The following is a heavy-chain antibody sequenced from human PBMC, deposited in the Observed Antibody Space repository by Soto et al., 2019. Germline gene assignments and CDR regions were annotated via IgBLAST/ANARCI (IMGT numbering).Heavy chain of an antibody. J-gene: IGHJ4*02. Sequence: QVQLVQSGAEVKKPGASVKVSCKASGYTFTSYGISWVRQAPGQGLEWMGWISAYNGNTKYAQKLQGRVTMTPDTSTSTGYTALRSRRSDDTAVYYCAREPNYLDYWGQRTLVTVSS. CDR1: GYTFTSYG. CDR2: ISAYNGNT. V-gene: IGHV1-18*01. CDR3: AREPNYLDY.